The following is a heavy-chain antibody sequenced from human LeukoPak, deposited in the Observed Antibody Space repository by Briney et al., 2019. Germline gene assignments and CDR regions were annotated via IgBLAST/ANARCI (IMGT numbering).Heavy chain of an antibody. Sequence: SXXTFXXXDIYWVRQAPGQGLEWMGWISAYNGNTQXAQKVQGRVTMTTDTXTSTAYMELRSLRSDDTAVYYCXXXXXXXXXXXNEFDYWGQGTLVTVSS. CDR2: ISAYNGNT. V-gene: IGHV1-18*01. J-gene: IGHJ4*02. CDR3: XXXXXXXXXXXNEFDY. CDR1: XXTFXXXD.